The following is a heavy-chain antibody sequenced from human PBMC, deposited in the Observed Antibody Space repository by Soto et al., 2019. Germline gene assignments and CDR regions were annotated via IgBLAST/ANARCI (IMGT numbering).Heavy chain of an antibody. V-gene: IGHV1-69*06. CDR1: GGTFSSYA. J-gene: IGHJ6*02. D-gene: IGHD5-18*01. Sequence: QAQLVQSGAEVKKPGSSVKVSCKASGGTFSSYAISWVRQAPGQGLEWMGGIIPIFGTANYAQKFQGRVTITADKSTSTAYMELSSLRSEDTAVYYCARGYSYGFGSLYYGMDVWGQGTTVTVSS. CDR3: ARGYSYGFGSLYYGMDV. CDR2: IIPIFGTA.